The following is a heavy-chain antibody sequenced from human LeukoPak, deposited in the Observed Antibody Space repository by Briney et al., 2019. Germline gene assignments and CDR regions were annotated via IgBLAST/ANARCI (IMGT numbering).Heavy chain of an antibody. J-gene: IGHJ6*03. CDR3: ARNANSRGYSGYATYYYYYYMDV. D-gene: IGHD5-12*01. CDR1: GGSISSYY. CDR2: IYTSGST. Sequence: SETLSLTCTVSGGSISSYYWSWIRQPAGKGLEWIGRIYTSGSTNCNPSLKSRVTMSVDTSKNQFSLKLSSVTAADTAVYYCARNANSRGYSGYATYYYYYYMDVWGKGTTVTVSS. V-gene: IGHV4-4*07.